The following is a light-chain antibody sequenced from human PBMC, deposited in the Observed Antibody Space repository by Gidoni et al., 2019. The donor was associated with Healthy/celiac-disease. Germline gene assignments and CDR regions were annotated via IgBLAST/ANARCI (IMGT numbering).Light chain of an antibody. CDR1: QSVSSN. J-gene: IGKJ1*01. Sequence: EIVMTQSPATLSVSPGERASLSCRASQSVSSNLAWYQQKPGQAPRLLIYGASTRATGIPARFSGSGSGTEFTLTISSLQSEDFAVYYCQQYNTGETFGQGTKVEIK. CDR3: QQYNTGET. CDR2: GAS. V-gene: IGKV3-15*01.